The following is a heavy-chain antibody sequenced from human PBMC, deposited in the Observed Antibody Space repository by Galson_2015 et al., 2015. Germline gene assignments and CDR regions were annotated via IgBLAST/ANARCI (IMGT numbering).Heavy chain of an antibody. CDR3: GKEYDDSAYYITADY. V-gene: IGHV3-53*01. J-gene: IGHJ4*02. D-gene: IGHD3-3*01. Sequence: SLRLSCAASGFNVSGNYMSWVRQAPGKGLEWVSIIYSGGTTFYAASVKGRFSISRDNSKNTLPLQMNSLRAEDTAVYYCGKEYDDSAYYITADYWGQGTLVPVSS. CDR1: GFNVSGNY. CDR2: IYSGGTT.